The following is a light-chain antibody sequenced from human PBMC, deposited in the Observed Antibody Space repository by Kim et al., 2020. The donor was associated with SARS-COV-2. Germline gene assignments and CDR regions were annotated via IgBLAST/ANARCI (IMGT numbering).Light chain of an antibody. CDR1: SSYVGGYNY. Sequence: PGQSIPLPCTGTSSYVGGYNYVSWYQQHPGKAPKLLIYDVSNRPSGVSNRFSGSKSGNTASLTISGLQAEDEADYYCSSYTSSSTLFGGGTQLTVL. CDR2: DVS. V-gene: IGLV2-14*03. CDR3: SSYTSSSTL. J-gene: IGLJ2*01.